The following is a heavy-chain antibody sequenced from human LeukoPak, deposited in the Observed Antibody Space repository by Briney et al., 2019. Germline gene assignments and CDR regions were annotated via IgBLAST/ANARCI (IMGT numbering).Heavy chain of an antibody. V-gene: IGHV3-33*01. J-gene: IGHJ3*02. D-gene: IGHD7-27*01. Sequence: GGSLRLSCAASGFTFSSYGMHWVRQAPGKGLEWVAVILNDGSTKKYADSVKGRFTISRDNSKNTLFLQMNSLRAEDTAVYYCARDDAHGDNALDIWGQGTRVTVS. CDR2: ILNDGSTK. CDR3: ARDDAHGDNALDI. CDR1: GFTFSSYG.